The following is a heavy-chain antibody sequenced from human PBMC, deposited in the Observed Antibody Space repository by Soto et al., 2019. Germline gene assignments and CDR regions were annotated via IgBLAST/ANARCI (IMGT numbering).Heavy chain of an antibody. CDR3: ARGRDMITFGGVIVPLDY. Sequence: ASVKVSCKASGYTFTSYGISWVRQAPGQGLEWMGWISAYNGNTNYAQKLQGRVTMTTDTSTSTAYMELRSLRSDDTAVYYCARGRDMITFGGVIVPLDYWGQGTLVTVSS. CDR2: ISAYNGNT. CDR1: GYTFTSYG. V-gene: IGHV1-18*01. D-gene: IGHD3-16*02. J-gene: IGHJ4*02.